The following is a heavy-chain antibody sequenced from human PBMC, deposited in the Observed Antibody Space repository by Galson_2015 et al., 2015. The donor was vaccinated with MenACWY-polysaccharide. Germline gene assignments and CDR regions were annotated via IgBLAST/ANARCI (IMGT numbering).Heavy chain of an antibody. CDR3: ALYNWSDKGGALDI. J-gene: IGHJ3*02. V-gene: IGHV3-48*02. D-gene: IGHD1-1*01. CDR2: ISASSSAI. Sequence: SLRLSCAASGFAFSGYSLNWVRQTPGKGLEWVSYISASSSAIYYADSVKGRFTIPRDNAKKSLYLQMNSLRDEDTAVYYCALYNWSDKGGALDIWGRGTMVTVSS. CDR1: GFAFSGYS.